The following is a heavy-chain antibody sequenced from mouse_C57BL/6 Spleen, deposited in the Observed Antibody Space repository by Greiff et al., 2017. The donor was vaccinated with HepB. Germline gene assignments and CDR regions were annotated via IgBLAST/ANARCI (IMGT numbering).Heavy chain of an antibody. J-gene: IGHJ4*01. CDR2: ISSGSSTI. D-gene: IGHD1-1*01. Sequence: EVKLMESGGGLVKPGGSLKLSCAASGFTFSDYGMHWVRQAPEKGLEWVAYISSGSSTIYYADTVKGRFTISRDNAKNTLFLQMTSLRSEDTAMYYCAKRGYYYGSSYPYYAMDYWGQGTSVTVSS. CDR1: GFTFSDYG. CDR3: AKRGYYYGSSYPYYAMDY. V-gene: IGHV5-17*01.